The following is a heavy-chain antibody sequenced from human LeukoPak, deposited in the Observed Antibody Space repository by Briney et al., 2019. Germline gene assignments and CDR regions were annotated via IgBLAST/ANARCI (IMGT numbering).Heavy chain of an antibody. V-gene: IGHV3-23*01. CDR1: GFTFSSYA. Sequence: GGSLRPSCAASGFTFSSYAMSWVRQAPGKGLEWVSAISGSGGSTYYADSVKGRFTISGDNSKNTLYLQMNSLRAEDTAVYYCAVTRIQLWLRDYWGQGTLVTVSS. CDR2: ISGSGGST. D-gene: IGHD5-18*01. CDR3: AVTRIQLWLRDY. J-gene: IGHJ4*02.